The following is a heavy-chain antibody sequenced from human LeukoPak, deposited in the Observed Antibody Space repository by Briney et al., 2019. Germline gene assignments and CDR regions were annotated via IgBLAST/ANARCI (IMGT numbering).Heavy chain of an antibody. D-gene: IGHD1-26*01. CDR1: GFTFSSNW. CDR2: INEDGSTT. V-gene: IGHV3-74*01. Sequence: GGSLRPSWAASGFTFSSNWMHWVRQAPGKGLVWASRINEDGSTTNYADSVKGRSTIFRDNAKNTLYLQMNSLRAEDTAVYYCVRDLGGRSGHWGQGTLVTVSS. CDR3: VRDLGGRSGH. J-gene: IGHJ4*02.